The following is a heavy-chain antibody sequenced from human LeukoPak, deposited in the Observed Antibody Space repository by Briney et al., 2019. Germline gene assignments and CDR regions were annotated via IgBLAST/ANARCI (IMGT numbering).Heavy chain of an antibody. CDR3: ARDFSGVRGVSEFDS. J-gene: IGHJ4*02. CDR2: IYTSGST. V-gene: IGHV4-4*07. CDR1: GGSTSAYY. D-gene: IGHD3-10*01. Sequence: SETLSLTCFVSGGSTSAYYWSWLRQSAGKGLEWIGRIYTSGSTNYNPSLESRVTMSVDMSKNQFSLKLSSVTAADTAIYYCARDFSGVRGVSEFDSWGQGTLVTVSS.